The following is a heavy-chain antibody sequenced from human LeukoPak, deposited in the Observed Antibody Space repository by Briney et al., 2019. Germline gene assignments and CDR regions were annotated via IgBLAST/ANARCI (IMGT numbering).Heavy chain of an antibody. CDR2: INHSGST. V-gene: IGHV4-34*01. D-gene: IGHD3-3*01. J-gene: IGHJ4*02. CDR3: ARGRKDFGVVMSVYFDY. CDR1: GGSFSGYY. Sequence: SETLSLTCAVYGGSFSGYYWSWIRQPPGKGLEWIGEINHSGSTNYNPSPKSRVTISVDTSKNQFSLKLSSVTAADTAVYYCARGRKDFGVVMSVYFDYWGQGTLVTVSS.